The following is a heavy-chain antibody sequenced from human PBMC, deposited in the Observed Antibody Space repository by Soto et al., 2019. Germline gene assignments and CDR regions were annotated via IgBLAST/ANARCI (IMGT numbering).Heavy chain of an antibody. D-gene: IGHD2-21*01. J-gene: IGHJ1*01. CDR2: IKSKVDGGTT. Sequence: GGSLRLSCVVSDFSFNDVWMDWVRQAPGKGLEWVGRIKSKVDGGTTDYAAPVMGRFAISRDDSKNTLYLQMNSLKTEDTAVYYCTTEIGRQVVHWGQGALVTVSS. CDR3: TTEIGRQVVH. V-gene: IGHV3-15*07. CDR1: DFSFNDVW.